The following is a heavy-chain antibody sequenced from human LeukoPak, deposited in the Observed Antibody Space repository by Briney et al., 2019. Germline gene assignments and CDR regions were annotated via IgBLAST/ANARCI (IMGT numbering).Heavy chain of an antibody. CDR3: ARRYCSGGSCRPDWGYYGMDV. CDR1: GGSISSYY. V-gene: IGHV4-4*07. Sequence: SETLSLTCTVSGGSISSYYWSWIRQPAGKGLEWIGRIYTSGSTNYNPSLKSRVTMSVDTSKNQFSLKLSSVTAADTAVYYCARRYCSGGSCRPDWGYYGMDVWGQGTTVTVSS. J-gene: IGHJ6*02. CDR2: IYTSGST. D-gene: IGHD2-15*01.